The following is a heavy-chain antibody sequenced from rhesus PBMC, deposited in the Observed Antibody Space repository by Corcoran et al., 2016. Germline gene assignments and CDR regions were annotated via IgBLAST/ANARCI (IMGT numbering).Heavy chain of an antibody. CDR1: GYTFTDYY. J-gene: IGHJ2*01. D-gene: IGHD2-15*01. Sequence: QVQLVQSGAEVKKPGSSVKVSCKASGYTFTDYYMHWVRQAPRQRLEWMGWINPYNGNTKYAQKFQGRVTMTRDTLTSTAYMELSSLRSEDTAVYYCARLRYCSSTYCSEFDLWGPGTPITISS. V-gene: IGHV1S2*01. CDR2: INPYNGNT. CDR3: ARLRYCSSTYCSEFDL.